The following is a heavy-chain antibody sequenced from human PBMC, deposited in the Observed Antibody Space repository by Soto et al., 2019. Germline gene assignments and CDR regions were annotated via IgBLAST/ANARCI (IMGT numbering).Heavy chain of an antibody. V-gene: IGHV4-30-4*01. J-gene: IGHJ6*02. CDR2: IYYSGST. CDR3: ARDFTDSSGPTLGMGV. D-gene: IGHD6-19*01. CDR1: GGSISSGYYY. Sequence: SETLSLTCTVSGGSISSGYYYWSWIRQPPGKGLEWIGYIYYSGSTYYNPSLKSRVTISVDTSKNQFSLKLSSVTAADTAVYYCARDFTDSSGPTLGMGVWGQGTTVTVSS.